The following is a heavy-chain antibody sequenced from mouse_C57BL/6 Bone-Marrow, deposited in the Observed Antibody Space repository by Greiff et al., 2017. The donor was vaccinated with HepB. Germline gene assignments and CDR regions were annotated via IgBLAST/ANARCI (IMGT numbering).Heavy chain of an antibody. Sequence: EVQRVESGPSLVRPSQTLSLTCTVTGFSINSDCYWIWIRQFPGNKLEYIGYTFYSGITYYNPSLESRTYITRDTSKNQFSLKLSSVTTEDTATYYCASIYDGYYDYAMDYWGQGTSVTVSS. J-gene: IGHJ4*01. CDR2: TFYSGIT. V-gene: IGHV3-3*01. CDR3: ASIYDGYYDYAMDY. CDR1: GFSINSDCY. D-gene: IGHD2-3*01.